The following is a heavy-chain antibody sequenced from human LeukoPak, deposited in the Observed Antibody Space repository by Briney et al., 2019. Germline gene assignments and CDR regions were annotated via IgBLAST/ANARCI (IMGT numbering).Heavy chain of an antibody. CDR2: FDPEDGET. J-gene: IGHJ3*02. CDR1: GYTLTELS. Sequence: ASVKVSCKVSGYTLTELSMHWVRQAPGKGLEWMGGFDPEDGETIYAQKFQGRVTMTEDTSTDTAYMELSSLRSEDTAVYYCATHGLIVVVPAATSFGYATDAFDIWGQGTMVTVSS. V-gene: IGHV1-24*01. CDR3: ATHGLIVVVPAATSFGYATDAFDI. D-gene: IGHD2-2*01.